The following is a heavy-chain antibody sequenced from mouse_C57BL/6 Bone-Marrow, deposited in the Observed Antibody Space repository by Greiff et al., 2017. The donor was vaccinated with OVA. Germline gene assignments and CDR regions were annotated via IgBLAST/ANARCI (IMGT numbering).Heavy chain of an antibody. J-gene: IGHJ4*01. D-gene: IGHD2-1*01. CDR1: GFTFSDYG. V-gene: IGHV5-15*01. CDR3: ARRGGNYGDYYAMDY. Sequence: EVQGVESGGGLVQPGRSLKLSCAASGFTFSDYGMAWVRQAPRKGPEWVAFISNLAYSIYYADTVTGRFTISRENAKNTLYLEMSSLRSEDTAMYYCARRGGNYGDYYAMDYWGQGTSVTVSS. CDR2: ISNLAYSI.